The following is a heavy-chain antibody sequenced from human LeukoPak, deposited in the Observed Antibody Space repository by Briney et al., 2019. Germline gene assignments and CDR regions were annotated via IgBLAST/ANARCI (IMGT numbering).Heavy chain of an antibody. CDR2: IYHSGST. D-gene: IGHD1-26*01. J-gene: IGHJ4*02. V-gene: IGHV4-59*02. CDR3: ARGWASGSYYNY. Sequence: SETLSLTCTVSGGSVSSYYWNWIRQPPGKGLEWIGYIYHSGSTNYNPSLRRRVTISVDTSKNQFSLKLSSVTAADTAVYYCARGWASGSYYNYWGQGTLATVSS. CDR1: GGSVSSYY.